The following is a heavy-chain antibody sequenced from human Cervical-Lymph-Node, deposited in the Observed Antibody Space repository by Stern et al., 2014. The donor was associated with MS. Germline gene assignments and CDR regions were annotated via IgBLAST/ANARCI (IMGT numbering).Heavy chain of an antibody. CDR3: ATSLDADYIGYFDS. V-gene: IGHV5-51*03. D-gene: IGHD4-11*01. J-gene: IGHJ4*02. CDR1: GGSFSKYA. CDR2: FYPSDSDI. Sequence: EVQLVESGAEVKKPGESLKISCRNSGGSFSKYAIAWVRQMPGKGLEWMGMFYPSDSDIRYRPSFQGQVTISADQSISTAYLQWSSLKASDTAIYYCATSLDADYIGYFDSWGQGTLVTVSS.